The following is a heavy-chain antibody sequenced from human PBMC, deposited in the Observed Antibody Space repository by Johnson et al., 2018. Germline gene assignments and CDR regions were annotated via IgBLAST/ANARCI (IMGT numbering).Heavy chain of an antibody. V-gene: IGHV1-69*09. CDR1: GGTFSSYT. CDR3: ARWPSVYYYYHMDV. J-gene: IGHJ6*03. D-gene: IGHD2-8*01. CDR2: IIPMLGIA. Sequence: QVQLVQSGAEVKKPGSSVNVSCKASGGTFSSYTINWVRQAPGQGLEWMGRIIPMLGIANYAQKFQGRVTITADKSTGTGYMELSSLRSVDTAVYYCARWPSVYYYYHMDVGGKGATVTVSS.